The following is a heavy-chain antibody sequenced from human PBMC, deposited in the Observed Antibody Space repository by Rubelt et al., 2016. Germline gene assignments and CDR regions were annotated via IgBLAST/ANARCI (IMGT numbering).Heavy chain of an antibody. Sequence: QVQLVQSGAEVKKPGSSVKVSCKASGGTFSSYAISWVRQAPGQGLEWMGGINPNSGGPNYAQKFQGRVTMTRDTSISTAYMELSRLRSDDTAVYYCARDLRPGYDYWGQGTLVTVSS. CDR2: INPNSGGP. CDR3: ARDLRPGYDY. J-gene: IGHJ4*02. D-gene: IGHD2-2*01. CDR1: GGTFSSYA. V-gene: IGHV1-2*02.